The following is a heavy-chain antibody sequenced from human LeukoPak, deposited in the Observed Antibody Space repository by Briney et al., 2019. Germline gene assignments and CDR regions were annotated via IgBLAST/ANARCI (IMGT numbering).Heavy chain of an antibody. CDR3: AKTNYYDTTDDKPYTTHFDY. Sequence: GGSLGLSCAASGFTFDDYAMHWVRQAPGKSLEWVSGISWNSGSIGYADSVKGRFTISRDNAKNSLYLQMDSLRAGDTAMYYCAKTNYYDTTDDKPYTTHFDYWGQGALVTVSS. V-gene: IGHV3-9*01. J-gene: IGHJ4*02. CDR2: ISWNSGSI. D-gene: IGHD3-22*01. CDR1: GFTFDDYA.